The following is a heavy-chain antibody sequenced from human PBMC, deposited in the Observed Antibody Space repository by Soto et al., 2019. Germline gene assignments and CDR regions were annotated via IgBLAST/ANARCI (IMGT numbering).Heavy chain of an antibody. CDR1: GGPISSGDYY. Sequence: KPSETLSLTCTVSGGPISSGDYYWSWIRQPPGKGLEWIGYISYSGRTYYNPSLQSRVTISVDTSKNQFSLKLSSATAADTAVYYCARDARNSFGGVIDDDYWGQGTLVTVSS. CDR3: ARDARNSFGGVIDDDY. J-gene: IGHJ4*02. D-gene: IGHD3-16*02. V-gene: IGHV4-30-4*01. CDR2: ISYSGRT.